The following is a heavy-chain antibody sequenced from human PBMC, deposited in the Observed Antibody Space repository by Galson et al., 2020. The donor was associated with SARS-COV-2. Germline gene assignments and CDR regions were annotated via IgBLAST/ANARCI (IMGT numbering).Heavy chain of an antibody. V-gene: IGHV5-10-1*04. Sequence: HGESLKISCKGSGYSFTSYWISWVRQMPGKGLEWMGRIDPSDSYTNYSPSFQGQVTIAADKYISTAYLQWSSLKASDTAMYYCARRVRYFDWLPQYYYGMDVWGQGTTVTVSS. CDR1: GYSFTSYW. CDR2: IDPSDSYT. D-gene: IGHD3-9*01. CDR3: ARRVRYFDWLPQYYYGMDV. J-gene: IGHJ6*02.